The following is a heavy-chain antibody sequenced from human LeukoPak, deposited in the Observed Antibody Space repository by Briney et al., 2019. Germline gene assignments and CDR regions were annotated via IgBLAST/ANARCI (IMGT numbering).Heavy chain of an antibody. CDR1: GFTFSSYG. CDR2: ISYDGSNK. V-gene: IGHV3-30*18. CDR3: AKRVSSGYYYAPDDY. Sequence: GGSLRLSCAASGFTFSSYGMHWVRQAPGKGLEWVAVISYDGSNKYYADSVKGRFTISRDNSKNTLYLQMNSLRAEDTAVYYCAKRVSSGYYYAPDDYWGQGTLVTVSS. J-gene: IGHJ4*02. D-gene: IGHD3-22*01.